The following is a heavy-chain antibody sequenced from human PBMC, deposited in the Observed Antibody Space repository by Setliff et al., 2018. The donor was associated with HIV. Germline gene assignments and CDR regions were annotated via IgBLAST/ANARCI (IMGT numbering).Heavy chain of an antibody. CDR3: ARVATGPESFDI. CDR1: GGSISNRY. J-gene: IGHJ3*02. D-gene: IGHD3-9*01. V-gene: IGHV4-59*11. Sequence: KPSETLSLTCTVSGGSISNRYWGWIRQPPGKGLEWIGSIYYSGSTNYKSSLKSRVTISVDTSKNQFSLKLSSVTAADTAVYYCARVATGPESFDIWGQGTMVTVSS. CDR2: IYYSGST.